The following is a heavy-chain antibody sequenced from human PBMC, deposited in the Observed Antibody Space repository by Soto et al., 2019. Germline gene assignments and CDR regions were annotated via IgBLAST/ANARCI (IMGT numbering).Heavy chain of an antibody. Sequence: ASVKVSCKAPGYTINGYCMHWVRPETGQGLEWMGIINPSGGSTSYAQKFQGRVTMTRDTSTSTAYMELRSLRSDDTAVFFCARDWSASGVGFVDYWGKGTLVTVSS. V-gene: IGHV1-46*02. D-gene: IGHD3-3*01. CDR3: ARDWSASGVGFVDY. J-gene: IGHJ4*02. CDR2: INPSGGST. CDR1: GYTINGYC.